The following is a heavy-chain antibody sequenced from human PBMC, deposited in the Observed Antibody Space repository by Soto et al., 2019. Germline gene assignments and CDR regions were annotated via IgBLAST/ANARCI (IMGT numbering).Heavy chain of an antibody. V-gene: IGHV4-30-4*01. J-gene: IGHJ5*02. CDR2: IYYSGST. Sequence: SQTLSLPCTVSGGSISSGDYYWSWIRQPPGKGLEWIGYIYYSGSTYYNPSLKSRVTISVDTSKNQFSLKLSSVTAADTAVYYCAREWSVQGLMVRGENYQNWFDPWGQGTLVTVSS. CDR3: AREWSVQGLMVRGENYQNWFDP. CDR1: GGSISSGDYY. D-gene: IGHD3-10*01.